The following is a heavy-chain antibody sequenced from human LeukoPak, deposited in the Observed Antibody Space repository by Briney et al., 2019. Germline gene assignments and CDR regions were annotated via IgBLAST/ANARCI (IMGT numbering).Heavy chain of an antibody. CDR1: GYIFANYW. D-gene: IGHD3-3*01. CDR3: ARNLLGTIFGVVTNNWFDP. Sequence: GESLKISCKASGYIFANYWIGWVRQMPGKGLEWMGIIFPGDSDTRYSPSFQGQVTISADKSISTAYLQWSSLKASDTAMYYCARNLLGTIFGVVTNNWFDPWGQGTLVTVSS. V-gene: IGHV5-51*01. CDR2: IFPGDSDT. J-gene: IGHJ5*02.